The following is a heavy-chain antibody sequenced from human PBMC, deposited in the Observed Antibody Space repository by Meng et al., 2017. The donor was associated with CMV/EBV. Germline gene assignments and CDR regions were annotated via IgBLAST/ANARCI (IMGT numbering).Heavy chain of an antibody. D-gene: IGHD1-26*01. CDR3: AHIGEDIVGAVDDAFDI. CDR1: GFTFSSYA. Sequence: GGSLRLSCAASGFTFSSYAMHWVRQAPGKGLEWVAVISYDGSNKYYADSVKGRFTISRDNSKNTLYLQMNSLRAEDTAVYYCAHIGEDIVGAVDDAFDIWGQGTMVIVSS. J-gene: IGHJ3*02. CDR2: ISYDGSNK. V-gene: IGHV3-30*04.